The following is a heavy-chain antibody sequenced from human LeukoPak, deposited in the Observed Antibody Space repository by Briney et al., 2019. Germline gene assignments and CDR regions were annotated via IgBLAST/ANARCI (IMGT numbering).Heavy chain of an antibody. CDR3: VYGDYGAFDI. CDR2: IYYSGST. D-gene: IGHD4-17*01. V-gene: IGHV4-39*01. CDR1: GGPISSSSYY. Sequence: PSETLSLTCTVSGGPISSSSYYWGWIRQPPGKGREWIGSIYYSGSTYYNPSLKSRVTISVDTSKNQFSLKLSSVTAADTAVYYCVYGDYGAFDIWGQGTMVTVSS. J-gene: IGHJ3*02.